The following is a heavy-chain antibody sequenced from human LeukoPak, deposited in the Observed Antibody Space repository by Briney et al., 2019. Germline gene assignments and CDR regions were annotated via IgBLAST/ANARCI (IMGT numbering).Heavy chain of an antibody. D-gene: IGHD6-13*01. CDR1: GGTFSSYA. V-gene: IGHV1-2*02. J-gene: IGHJ4*02. CDR3: ARGSRRWGSSWGY. CDR2: INPNSGGT. Sequence: GAPVKVSCKASGGTFSSYAISWVRQAPGQGLEWMGWINPNSGGTNYAQKFQGRVTMTRDTSISTAYMELSRLRSDDTAVYYCARGSRRWGSSWGYWGQGTLVTVSS.